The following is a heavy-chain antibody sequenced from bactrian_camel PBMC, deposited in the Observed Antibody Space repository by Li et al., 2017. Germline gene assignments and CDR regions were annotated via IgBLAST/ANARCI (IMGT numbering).Heavy chain of an antibody. CDR2: ISTGENA. Sequence: HVQLVESGGGSVQPGGSLRLSCQASGYTVRRYGMAWFRQAPGKEREGVATISTGENAYYSDPVMGRFTISKDNAKNRLYLQMNSLKPEDTAMYYCVGDLDMSWVSAGRFADCALYDRQDWTTWGQGTQVTVS. CDR1: GYTVRRYG. J-gene: IGHJ6*01. CDR3: VGDLDMSWVSAGRFADCALYDRQDWTT. D-gene: IGHD1*01. V-gene: IGHV3S55*01.